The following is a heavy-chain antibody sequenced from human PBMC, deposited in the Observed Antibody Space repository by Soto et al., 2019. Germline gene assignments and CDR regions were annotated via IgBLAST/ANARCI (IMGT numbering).Heavy chain of an antibody. Sequence: QVQLQESGPGLVKPSQTLSLTCTVSGGSISSGGYYWSWIRQHPGKGLEWIGYIYYSGSTYYNPSLKSRVTISEDTSKNRFSLRLGSVPAADTAVYYGARGAYGDLSGYFDLWGRGTLVTVSS. D-gene: IGHD4-17*01. CDR1: GGSISSGGYY. J-gene: IGHJ2*01. CDR2: IYYSGST. V-gene: IGHV4-31*03. CDR3: ARGAYGDLSGYFDL.